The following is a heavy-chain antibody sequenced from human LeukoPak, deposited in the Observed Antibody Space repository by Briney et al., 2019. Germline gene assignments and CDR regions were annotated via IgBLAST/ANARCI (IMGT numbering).Heavy chain of an antibody. CDR3: ARDWREGATLYGMDV. V-gene: IGHV3-21*01. J-gene: IGHJ6*02. D-gene: IGHD1-26*01. CDR1: GFTFSSYS. CDR2: ISSSSYI. Sequence: GGSLRLSCAASGFTFSSYSMNWVRQAPGKGLEWVSSISSSSYIYYADSVKGRFTISRDNAENSLYLQMNSLRAEDTAVYYCARDWREGATLYGMDVWGQGTTVTVSS.